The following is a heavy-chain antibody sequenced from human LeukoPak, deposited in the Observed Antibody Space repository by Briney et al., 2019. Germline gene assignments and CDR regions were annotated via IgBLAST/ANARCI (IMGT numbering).Heavy chain of an antibody. CDR3: ARGGWNKFDY. Sequence: SETLSLTCTVSGSSISSYYWSWIRQPPGKGLEWIGFIFYSGTTNYNPSLKSRVTISVDTSKNQFSLKLSSVTAADTAVYYCARGGWNKFDYWGQGTLVTVSS. V-gene: IGHV4-59*01. J-gene: IGHJ4*02. CDR2: IFYSGTT. D-gene: IGHD3-22*01. CDR1: GSSISSYY.